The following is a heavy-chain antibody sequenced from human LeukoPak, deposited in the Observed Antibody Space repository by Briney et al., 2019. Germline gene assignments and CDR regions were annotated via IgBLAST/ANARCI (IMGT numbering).Heavy chain of an antibody. CDR3: ASGGPTRGTLDH. V-gene: IGHV3-30*02. CDR1: GFPFSSYG. J-gene: IGHJ4*02. CDR2: LRKDATYS. D-gene: IGHD1-26*01. Sequence: AGGSLRLSCAASGFPFSSYGMYWVRQTPDKGLQWVAYLRKDATYSNYADSVRGRFTISRDNSKNTLDLQMSSLRVEDTAVYYCASGGPTRGTLDHWGQGTLVTVSS.